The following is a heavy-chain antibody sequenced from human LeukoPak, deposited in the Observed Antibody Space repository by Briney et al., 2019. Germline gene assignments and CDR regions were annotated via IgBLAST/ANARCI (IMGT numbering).Heavy chain of an antibody. CDR3: AKHPYCSSTSCYFDY. D-gene: IGHD2-2*01. CDR2: IKQDGSEK. J-gene: IGHJ4*02. Sequence: GGSLRLSCAASGFTFSSYWMSWVRQAPGKGLEWVANIKQDGSEKYYVDSVKGRFTISRDNAKNSLYLQMNSLRAEDTAVYYCAKHPYCSSTSCYFDYWGQGTLVTVSS. CDR1: GFTFSSYW. V-gene: IGHV3-7*01.